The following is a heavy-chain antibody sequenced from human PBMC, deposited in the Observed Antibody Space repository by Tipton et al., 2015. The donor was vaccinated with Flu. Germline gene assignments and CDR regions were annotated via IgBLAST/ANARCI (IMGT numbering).Heavy chain of an antibody. J-gene: IGHJ4*02. CDR3: ARGSGSGTYMSCDY. CDR1: GGSISRYY. CDR2: TYTSGST. V-gene: IGHV4-4*07. D-gene: IGHD3-10*01. Sequence: LRLSCTVSGGSISRYYWTWIRQPAGKGLEWIGRTYTSGSTKYNPSLKSRVTMSVDTSKNHFSLKLSSLTAADTAVYYCARGSGSGTYMSCDYWGQGTLVTVSS.